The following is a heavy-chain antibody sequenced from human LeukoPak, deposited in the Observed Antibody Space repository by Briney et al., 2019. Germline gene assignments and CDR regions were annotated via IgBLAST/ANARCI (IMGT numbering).Heavy chain of an antibody. CDR1: GGSISSSSYY. V-gene: IGHV4-39*07. CDR2: IYYSGST. J-gene: IGHJ3*02. Sequence: PSETLSLTCTVSGGSISSSSYYSGWIRQPPGKGLEWIGSIYYSGSTYYNPSLKSRVTISVDTSKNQFSLKLSSVTAADTAVYYCARVFFVRAAAGDDAFDIWGQGTMVTVSS. D-gene: IGHD6-13*01. CDR3: ARVFFVRAAAGDDAFDI.